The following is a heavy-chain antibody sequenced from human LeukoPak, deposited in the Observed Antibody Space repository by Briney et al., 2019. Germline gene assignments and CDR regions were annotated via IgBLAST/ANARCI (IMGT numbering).Heavy chain of an antibody. Sequence: PGGSLSLSCTASGFTFGDYAMSWVRQAPGKGLEWVGFIRSKAYGGTTEYAASVKGRFTISRDDSKSIAYLQMNSLKTEDTAVYYCTRYIGIAAAGNGYWGQGTLVTVSS. CDR3: TRYIGIAAAGNGY. CDR1: GFTFGDYA. J-gene: IGHJ4*02. V-gene: IGHV3-49*04. D-gene: IGHD6-13*01. CDR2: IRSKAYGGTT.